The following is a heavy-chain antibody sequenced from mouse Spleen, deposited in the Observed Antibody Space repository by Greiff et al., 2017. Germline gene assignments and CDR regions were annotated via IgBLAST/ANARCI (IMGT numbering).Heavy chain of an antibody. Sequence: EDQLQQSGAELVRPGASVKLSCTASGFNIKDDYMHWVKQRPEQGLEWIGWIDPENGDTEYASKFQGKATITADTSSNTAYLQLSSLTSEDTAVYYCTTGKFLYFDVWGAGTTVTVSS. CDR1: GFNIKDDY. CDR2: IDPENGDT. D-gene: IGHD2-1*01. CDR3: TTGKFLYFDV. J-gene: IGHJ1*01. V-gene: IGHV14-4*01.